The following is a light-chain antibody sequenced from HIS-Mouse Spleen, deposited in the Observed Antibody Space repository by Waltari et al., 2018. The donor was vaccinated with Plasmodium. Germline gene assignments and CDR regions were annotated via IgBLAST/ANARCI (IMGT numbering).Light chain of an antibody. J-gene: IGLJ3*02. Sequence: SYGLTQPSSVSVSPGQTARITCSGDVLAKKYARWFQQKPGQAPVLVIYKDSERPSGIPERFSGSSSGTTVTWTISGAQVEDEADYYCYSAADNNLVFGGGTKLTVL. CDR2: KDS. CDR1: VLAKKY. V-gene: IGLV3-27*01. CDR3: YSAADNNLV.